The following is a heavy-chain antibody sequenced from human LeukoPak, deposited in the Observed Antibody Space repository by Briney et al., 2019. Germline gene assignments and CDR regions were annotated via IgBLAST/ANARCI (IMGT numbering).Heavy chain of an antibody. J-gene: IGHJ4*02. Sequence: PGGSLRLSCAASGFTFSSYAMSWVRQAPGKGLEWVSAISGSGGSTYYADSVKGRFTISRDNSKNTLYLQMNSPRAEDTAVYYCAKDRRGGYYDSSGYFDYWGQGTLVTVSS. V-gene: IGHV3-23*01. CDR3: AKDRRGGYYDSSGYFDY. CDR2: ISGSGGST. CDR1: GFTFSSYA. D-gene: IGHD3-22*01.